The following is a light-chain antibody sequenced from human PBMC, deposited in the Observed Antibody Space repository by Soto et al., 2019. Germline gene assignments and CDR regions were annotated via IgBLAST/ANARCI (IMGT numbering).Light chain of an antibody. CDR2: EVS. CDR3: ASYPGTSTDVL. V-gene: IGLV2-14*01. CDR1: SSDIGAYNY. J-gene: IGLJ2*01. Sequence: QSALTQPASVSGSPGQSITISCAGTSSDIGAYNYVSWYQQHPGRAPKLMLYEVSHRPSGVSNRFSGSKSANTASLTISGLQPEDEADYYCASYPGTSTDVLFGGGTKVTVL.